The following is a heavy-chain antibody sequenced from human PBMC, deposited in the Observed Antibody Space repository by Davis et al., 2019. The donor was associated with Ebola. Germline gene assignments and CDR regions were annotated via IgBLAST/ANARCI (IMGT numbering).Heavy chain of an antibody. CDR3: AKDGVNYDVLTGHHAFDC. J-gene: IGHJ4*02. V-gene: IGHV3-30*04. D-gene: IGHD3-9*01. CDR2: LSHDERNE. Sequence: GGSLRLSCAASNFTFSHYAMHWVRQAPGKGLEWLAVLSHDERNEFYADSVTGRFTISRDNSKNTLFLQMNSLRVEDTAVYFCAKDGVNYDVLTGHHAFDCWGQGTLVTVSS. CDR1: NFTFSHYA.